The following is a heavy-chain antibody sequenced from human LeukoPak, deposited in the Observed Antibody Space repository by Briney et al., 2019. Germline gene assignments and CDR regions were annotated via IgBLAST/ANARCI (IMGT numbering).Heavy chain of an antibody. D-gene: IGHD3-3*01. CDR2: INPNSGGT. J-gene: IGHJ6*03. V-gene: IGHV1-2*02. CDR1: GYTFTGYY. CDR3: ARNLRFLEWLPHYYYYYMDV. Sequence: ASVKVSCKASGYTFTGYYMHWVRQAPGQGLEWMGWINPNSGGTNYAQKFQGRVTMTRDTSISTAYMELSRLRSDDTAVYYCARNLRFLEWLPHYYYYYMDVWGKGTTVTVSS.